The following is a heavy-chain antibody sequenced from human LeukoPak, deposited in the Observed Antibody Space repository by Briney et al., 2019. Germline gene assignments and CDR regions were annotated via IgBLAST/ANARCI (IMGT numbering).Heavy chain of an antibody. CDR2: IYSSGST. V-gene: IGHV4-4*07. J-gene: IGHJ6*04. CDR1: GGSISYYY. D-gene: IGHD4-17*01. Sequence: NPSETLSLTCTVSGGSISYYYWTWIRQPAGKGLEWIGRIYSSGSTNYNPSLKSRVTMSVDTSNNQFSLRLSSVTAADTAVYYCARPAQTVSDYCDYLVWGKGTTLTVSS. CDR3: ARPAQTVSDYCDYLV.